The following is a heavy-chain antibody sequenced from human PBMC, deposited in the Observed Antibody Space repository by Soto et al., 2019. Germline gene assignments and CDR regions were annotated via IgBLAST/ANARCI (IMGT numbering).Heavy chain of an antibody. V-gene: IGHV3-30*18. CDR2: ISYDGSNK. Sequence: GGSLRLSCAASGFTFSNYGMHWVRQAPGKGLEWVALISYDGSNKYYAESVKGRFTISRDNSKNTFYLQMNSLIVEDTAFYYCAKDSRLLEVEYYYYGMDVWGQGTTVTVSS. D-gene: IGHD1-1*01. CDR1: GFTFSNYG. CDR3: AKDSRLLEVEYYYYGMDV. J-gene: IGHJ6*02.